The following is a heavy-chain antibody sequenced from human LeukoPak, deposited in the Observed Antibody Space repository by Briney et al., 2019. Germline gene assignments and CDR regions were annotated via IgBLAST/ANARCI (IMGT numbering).Heavy chain of an antibody. V-gene: IGHV4-39*01. CDR1: GGSISSSSYY. CDR3: ARLDGSAKATVVTLGAFDI. J-gene: IGHJ3*02. CDR2: IYYSGST. Sequence: SETLSLTCTVSGGSISSSSYYWGWIRQPPGKGLEWIGSIYYSGSTYYNPSLKSRVTISVDTSKNQFSLKLSSVTAADTAVYYCARLDGSAKATVVTLGAFDIWGKGTMVTVSS. D-gene: IGHD4-23*01.